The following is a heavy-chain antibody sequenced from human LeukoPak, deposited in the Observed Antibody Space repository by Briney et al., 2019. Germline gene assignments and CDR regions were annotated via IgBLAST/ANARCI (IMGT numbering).Heavy chain of an antibody. CDR2: IGYDGNTK. CDR1: GFNFRSDG. Sequence: GGSLRLSCAASGFNFRSDGMHWVRQAPGKGLEWVPFIGYDGNTKYYVDSVKGRFTISRDNSKNTLYLQMNSLRVEDTAVYYCAKDRATNWXLXXWGXXXLV. D-gene: IGHD1-1*01. V-gene: IGHV3-30*02. CDR3: AKDRATNWXLXX. J-gene: IGHJ1*01.